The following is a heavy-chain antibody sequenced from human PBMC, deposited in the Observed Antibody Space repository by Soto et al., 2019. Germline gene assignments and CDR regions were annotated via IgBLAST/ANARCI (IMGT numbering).Heavy chain of an antibody. D-gene: IGHD1-20*01. CDR3: AKAITGYNAPLDH. J-gene: IGHJ4*02. CDR1: GYTFTNFG. V-gene: IGHV1-18*01. CDR2: ISAYNGNT. Sequence: AASVKVSCKTCGYTFTNFGLSWVRQAPGQGLEWMGWISAYNGNTNYAQNFQGRVTMTTDTSTSTAYMELRSLRSDDTAVYYCAKAITGYNAPLDHWGQGNRVTVSS.